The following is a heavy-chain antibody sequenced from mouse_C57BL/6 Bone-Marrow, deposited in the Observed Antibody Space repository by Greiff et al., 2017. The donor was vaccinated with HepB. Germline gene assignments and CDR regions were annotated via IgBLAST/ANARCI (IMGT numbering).Heavy chain of an antibody. J-gene: IGHJ4*01. CDR3: ASNYQRDY. CDR1: GFTFSDDG. Sequence: EVQRVESGGGLVKPGGSLKLSCAASGFTFSDDGMHWVRQAPEKGLEWVAYISSGSSTNYYADTVKGRFTISRDNAKNTLFLQMTSLRSEDTAMYYCASNYQRDYWGQGTSVTVSS. D-gene: IGHD2-1*01. V-gene: IGHV5-17*01. CDR2: ISSGSSTN.